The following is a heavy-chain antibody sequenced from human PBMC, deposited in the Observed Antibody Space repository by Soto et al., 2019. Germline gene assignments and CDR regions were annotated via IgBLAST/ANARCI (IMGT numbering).Heavy chain of an antibody. CDR2: IYYSGIT. D-gene: IGHD6-13*01. V-gene: IGHV4-59*01. Sequence: SETLSLTCTVSGGSISSYYCSWIRQPPGKGLEWIGYIYYSGITNYNPSLKSRVTISVDTSKNQFSLKLSSVTAADTAVYYCARLAVVAAAGDHYDYSMDGWGQGTTVAVSS. CDR3: ARLAVVAAAGDHYDYSMDG. CDR1: GGSISSYY. J-gene: IGHJ6*02.